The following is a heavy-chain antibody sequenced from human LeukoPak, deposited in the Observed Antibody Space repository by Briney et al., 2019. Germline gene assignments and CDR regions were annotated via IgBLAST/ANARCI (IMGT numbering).Heavy chain of an antibody. Sequence: SETLSLTCTVSGGSISSSSYSWGWIRQPPGKGLEWIGSIYYSGSTYYNPSLKSRVTISVDTSKNQFSLKLSSVTAADTAVYYCARLPGYSSGWYDYWGQGTLVTVSS. CDR1: GGSISSSSYS. CDR2: IYYSGST. D-gene: IGHD6-19*01. J-gene: IGHJ4*02. CDR3: ARLPGYSSGWYDY. V-gene: IGHV4-39*01.